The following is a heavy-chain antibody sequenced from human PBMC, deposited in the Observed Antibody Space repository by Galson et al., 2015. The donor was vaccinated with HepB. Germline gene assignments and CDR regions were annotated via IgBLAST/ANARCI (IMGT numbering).Heavy chain of an antibody. D-gene: IGHD6-13*01. CDR1: GFSLSTSGVG. CDR2: IFWDDDT. CDR3: ARGRGLIAAAGTPRDYYYYYGMDV. V-gene: IGHV2-5*02. J-gene: IGHJ6*02. Sequence: PALVKPTQTLTLTCTFSGFSLSTSGVGVGWIRQPPGKALEWLALIFWDDDTRYSPSLKSRLTITKDTSKNQVVLTMTNMDPVDTATYYCARGRGLIAAAGTPRDYYYYYGMDVWGQGTTVTVSS.